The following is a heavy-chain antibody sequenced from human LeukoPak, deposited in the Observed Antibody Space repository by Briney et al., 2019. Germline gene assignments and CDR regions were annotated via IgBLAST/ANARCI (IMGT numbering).Heavy chain of an antibody. D-gene: IGHD3-22*01. J-gene: IGHJ3*02. CDR3: ARDLWYYYDSSGYYYAFDI. CDR1: GGSISSSSYY. V-gene: IGHV4-39*07. CDR2: IYYSGST. Sequence: PSETLSLTCTVSGGSISSSSYYWGWIRRPPGKGLEWIESIYYSGSTYYNPSLKSRVTISVDTSKDQFSLKLSSVTAADTAVYYCARDLWYYYDSSGYYYAFDIWGQGTMVTVSS.